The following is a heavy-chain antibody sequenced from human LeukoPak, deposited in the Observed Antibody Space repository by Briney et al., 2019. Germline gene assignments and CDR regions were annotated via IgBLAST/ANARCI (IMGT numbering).Heavy chain of an antibody. V-gene: IGHV3-9*01. Sequence: GGSLRLPCAASGFTFDDYAMHWVRQAPGKGLEWVSGISWNSGSIGYADSVKGRFTISRDNAKNSLYLQMNSLRAEDTALYYCAKDQGSSSLNPFDIWGQGTMVTVSS. J-gene: IGHJ3*02. CDR2: ISWNSGSI. CDR1: GFTFDDYA. D-gene: IGHD6-13*01. CDR3: AKDQGSSSLNPFDI.